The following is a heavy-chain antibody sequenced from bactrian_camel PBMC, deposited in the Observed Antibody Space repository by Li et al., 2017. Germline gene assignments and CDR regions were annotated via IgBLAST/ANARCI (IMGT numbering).Heavy chain of an antibody. CDR3: GADVAGYGGSRPRCFTREGSLSF. J-gene: IGHJ4*01. Sequence: HVQLVESGGGSVQAGGSLRLSCAASGLTYSNNFMAWFRQTPGKEREGVAAITTDSRSQAYADSVKGRFTVSHDNTKNTVYLQMNNLKPEDTSSYYCGADVAGYGGSRPRCFTREGSLSFWGQGTQVTVS. CDR1: GLTYSNNF. D-gene: IGHD6*01. CDR2: ITTDSRS. V-gene: IGHV3S53*01.